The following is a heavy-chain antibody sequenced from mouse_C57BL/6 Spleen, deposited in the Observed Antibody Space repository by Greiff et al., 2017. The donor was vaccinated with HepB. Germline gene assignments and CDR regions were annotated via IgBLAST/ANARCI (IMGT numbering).Heavy chain of an antibody. CDR1: GFTFSDYG. CDR3: ARNYYGYGAMDY. J-gene: IGHJ4*01. V-gene: IGHV5-17*01. D-gene: IGHD2-2*01. CDR2: ISSGSSTI. Sequence: EVKLVESGGGLVKPGGSLKLSCAASGFTFSDYGMHWVRQAPEKGLEWVAYISSGSSTIYYADTVKGRCTISRDNATNTLFLQMTSLRSEDTAMYYCARNYYGYGAMDYWGQGTSVTVSS.